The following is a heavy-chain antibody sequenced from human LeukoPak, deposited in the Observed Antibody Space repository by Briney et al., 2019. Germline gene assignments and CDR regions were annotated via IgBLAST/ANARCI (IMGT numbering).Heavy chain of an antibody. V-gene: IGHV4-4*09. CDR3: ARLGSYHDF. J-gene: IGHJ4*02. D-gene: IGHD1-26*01. CDR1: GASISNYY. Sequence: SETLSLTCTVSGASISNYYWSWIRQTPEKGLEWMGHIHSSGGSGYYPSLKSRLTLSIDTSRNQLPLKLPSVTAADTAVYFCARLGSYHDFWGQGALVTVSS. CDR2: IHSSGGS.